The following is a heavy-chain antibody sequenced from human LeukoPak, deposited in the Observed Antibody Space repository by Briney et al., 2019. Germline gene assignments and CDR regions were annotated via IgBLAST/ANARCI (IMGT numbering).Heavy chain of an antibody. D-gene: IGHD2-15*01. V-gene: IGHV4-38-2*01. CDR1: DYSISSGYY. CDR2: IYRSGST. J-gene: IGHJ4*02. CDR3: GRVGGDCSGASCYIY. Sequence: PSETLSLTCAVSDYSISSGYYWGWIRQTPGKGLEWIGGIYRSGSTSYNPSLKSRVTISLGTPKNQFSLKLSSVTAADTAMYYCGRVGGDCSGASCYIYWGQGTLVTVSS.